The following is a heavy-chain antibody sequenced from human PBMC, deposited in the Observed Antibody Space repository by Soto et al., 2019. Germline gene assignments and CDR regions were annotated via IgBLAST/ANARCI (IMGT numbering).Heavy chain of an antibody. CDR3: PKERDFWGGYYQHRGFDY. CDR1: GFTFSSYA. V-gene: IGHV3-23*01. J-gene: IGHJ4*02. D-gene: IGHD3-3*01. Sequence: EVQLLESGGGLVQPGGSLRLSCAASGFTFSSYAMSWVRQAPGKGLEWVSGISGSGGSTYYADSVKGRFTISIDSWKNTLYRQSTSLRAEDTTLYYCPKERDFWGGYYQHRGFDYWGQGTPVPVSS. CDR2: ISGSGGST.